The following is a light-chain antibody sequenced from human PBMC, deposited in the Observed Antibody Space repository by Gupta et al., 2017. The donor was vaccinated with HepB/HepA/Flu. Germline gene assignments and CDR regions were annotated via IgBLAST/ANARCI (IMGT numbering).Light chain of an antibody. Sequence: QSVLTQPPSASGTPGQRVTISCSGSRSNIGTDPVNWYQQLPGTAPKLLIYGDTQRPSGVPDRFSGSKSGTSASLAISGLQSEDEADYYCAAWDYRLDGWVFGGGTMLIVL. CDR3: AAWDYRLDGWV. V-gene: IGLV1-44*01. J-gene: IGLJ3*02. CDR1: RSNIGTDP. CDR2: GDT.